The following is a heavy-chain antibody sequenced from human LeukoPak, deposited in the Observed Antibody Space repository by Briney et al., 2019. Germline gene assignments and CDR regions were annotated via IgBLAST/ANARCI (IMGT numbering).Heavy chain of an antibody. D-gene: IGHD3-22*01. Sequence: SETLSLTCTVSGGSISSGDYYWSWIRQPPGKGLEWVGYIYYSGSTYYNPSLKSRVTISVDTSKNQFSLKLSSVTAADTAVYYCARAFSVDYDSSGYTPRDAFDIWGQGTMVTVSS. CDR1: GGSISSGDYY. CDR3: ARAFSVDYDSSGYTPRDAFDI. CDR2: IYYSGST. V-gene: IGHV4-30-4*08. J-gene: IGHJ3*02.